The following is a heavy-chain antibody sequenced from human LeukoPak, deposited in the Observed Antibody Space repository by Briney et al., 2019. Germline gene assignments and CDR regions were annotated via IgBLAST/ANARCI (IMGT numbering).Heavy chain of an antibody. V-gene: IGHV4-34*01. D-gene: IGHD2-2*01. CDR3: ARGRTFDIVVAKSDFDP. J-gene: IGHJ5*02. CDR2: INHSGST. CDR1: GGSFSGYY. Sequence: SETLSLTCAVYGGSFSGYYWSWIRQPPGKGLEWIGEINHSGSTNYNPSLKSRVTISVDTSKNQFSLKLSSVTAADTAVYYCARGRTFDIVVAKSDFDPWGQGTLVTVSS.